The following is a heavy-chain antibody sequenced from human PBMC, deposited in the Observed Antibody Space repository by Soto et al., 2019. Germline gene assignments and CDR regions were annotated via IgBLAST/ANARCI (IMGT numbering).Heavy chain of an antibody. CDR2: IYYSGST. Sequence: SETLSLTCTVSGGSISSYYWSWIRQPPGKGLEWIGYIYYSGSTNYNPSLKSRVTISVDTSKNQFSLKLSSVTAADTAVYYCARRIAAAGTHYYYYMDVWGKGPTVTVSS. D-gene: IGHD6-13*01. CDR1: GGSISSYY. V-gene: IGHV4-59*08. J-gene: IGHJ6*03. CDR3: ARRIAAAGTHYYYYMDV.